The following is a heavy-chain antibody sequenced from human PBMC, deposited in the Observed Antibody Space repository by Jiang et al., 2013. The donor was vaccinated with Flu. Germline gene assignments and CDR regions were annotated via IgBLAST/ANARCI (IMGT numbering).Heavy chain of an antibody. CDR2: IYPGDSDT. J-gene: IGHJ4*02. Sequence: GYSFTTHWIGWVRQMPGKGLEWMGIIYPGDSDTRYSPSFQGQVTISADKSISTAYVQWSSLKASDTAMYYCAMPDSSTSGWGQGTLVTVSS. V-gene: IGHV5-51*01. CDR1: GYSFTTHW. D-gene: IGHD6-13*01. CDR3: AMPDSSTSG.